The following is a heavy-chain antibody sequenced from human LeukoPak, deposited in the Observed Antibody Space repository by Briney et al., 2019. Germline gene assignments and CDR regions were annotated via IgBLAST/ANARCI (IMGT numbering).Heavy chain of an antibody. J-gene: IGHJ4*02. Sequence: GGSLRLSCAASGFTFDDYAMHWVRQAPGKGLEWVSGISWNSGSIGYADSVKGRFTISRDNAKNSLYLQMNSLRAEDMALYYCAKDISPTMTTPKGYYFDYWGQGTLVTVSS. CDR3: AKDISPTMTTPKGYYFDY. D-gene: IGHD4-17*01. CDR2: ISWNSGSI. V-gene: IGHV3-9*03. CDR1: GFTFDDYA.